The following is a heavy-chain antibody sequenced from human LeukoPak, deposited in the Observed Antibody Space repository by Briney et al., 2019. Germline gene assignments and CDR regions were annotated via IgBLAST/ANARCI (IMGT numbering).Heavy chain of an antibody. CDR2: IKQDGSEK. V-gene: IGHV3-7*01. Sequence: GGSLRLSCVASGFTFSDSWMSWVRHVSGKGLEWVANIKQDGSEKYYVDSVKGRFTISRDNAKNSLYLQMNSLRAEDTAVYYCARVWLWPGCDYWGQGTLVTVSS. J-gene: IGHJ4*02. D-gene: IGHD5-18*01. CDR3: ARVWLWPGCDY. CDR1: GFTFSDSW.